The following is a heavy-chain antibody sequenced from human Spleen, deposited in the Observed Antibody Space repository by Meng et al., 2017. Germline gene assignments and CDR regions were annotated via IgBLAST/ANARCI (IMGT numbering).Heavy chain of an antibody. J-gene: IGHJ6*02. Sequence: ASVKVSCKASGYTFSSNAMNWVRQAPGQGLEWMGWINTNTGNPTYAQGFTGRFVFSLDTSVSTAYLQISSLKTEDTAGYYCARGGEGGIALWSGGFYYYGMDVWGQGTTVTVSS. CDR1: GYTFSSNA. CDR3: ARGGEGGIALWSGGFYYYGMDV. V-gene: IGHV7-4-1*02. CDR2: INTNTGNP. D-gene: IGHD5-18*01.